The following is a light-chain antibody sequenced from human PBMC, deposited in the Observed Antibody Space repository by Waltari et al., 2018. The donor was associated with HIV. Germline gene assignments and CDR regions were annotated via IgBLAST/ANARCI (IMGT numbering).Light chain of an antibody. Sequence: TVMTQFPASLSVSPGERVTLSCKASQSVRNNLEWYPQRPGQPPRLHIFGASTRAPGIPARFSGAVSGTQFTFPISSLQSEDFAISYCHQSNNWHLWMFGQGTRVEI. CDR1: QSVRNN. CDR3: HQSNNWHLWM. V-gene: IGKV3-15*01. J-gene: IGKJ1*01. CDR2: GAS.